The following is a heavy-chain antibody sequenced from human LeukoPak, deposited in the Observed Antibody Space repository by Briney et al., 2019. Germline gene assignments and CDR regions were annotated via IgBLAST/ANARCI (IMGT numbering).Heavy chain of an antibody. Sequence: SETLSLTSAVYGGSFSRYHWSWIRQPPGKGLEWIGEINHSGSTNYNPSLKSRVTMSVDTSKNQFSLKLSSVTAADTAVYFCARQPMASVVPASRYFDLWGRGTLVTVSS. CDR2: INHSGST. J-gene: IGHJ2*01. CDR3: ARQPMASVVPASRYFDL. D-gene: IGHD4-23*01. V-gene: IGHV4-34*01. CDR1: GGSFSRYH.